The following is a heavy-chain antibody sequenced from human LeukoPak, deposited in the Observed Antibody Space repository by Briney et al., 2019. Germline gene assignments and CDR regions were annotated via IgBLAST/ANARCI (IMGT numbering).Heavy chain of an antibody. V-gene: IGHV3-7*01. CDR1: GFTLSSYW. CDR2: IKQDGSEK. CDR3: ARTKRWLQLSHFDY. Sequence: GGSLRLSCAASGFTLSSYWMSWVRQAPGKGLEWVANIKQDGSEKYHVDSVKGRFTISRDNAKNSLYLQMNSLRAEDTAVYYCARTKRWLQLSHFDYWGQGTLVTVSS. J-gene: IGHJ4*02. D-gene: IGHD5-24*01.